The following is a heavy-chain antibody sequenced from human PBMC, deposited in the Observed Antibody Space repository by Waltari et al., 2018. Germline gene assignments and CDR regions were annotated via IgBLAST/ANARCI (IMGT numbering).Heavy chain of an antibody. CDR1: GGSISSNSYY. CDR2: IYYSGST. V-gene: IGHV4-39*01. D-gene: IGHD3-10*01. J-gene: IGHJ4*02. Sequence: QLQLQESGPGLVMPSETLSITCTVSGGSISSNSYYWAWIRQPPRKGLEWIGSIYYSGSTFYNPSLKSRVTISVDMSENQFSLKLSSVTAADTAVYYCARLPTYYSGSGSYYPGYFDYWGQGTLVTVSS. CDR3: ARLPTYYSGSGSYYPGYFDY.